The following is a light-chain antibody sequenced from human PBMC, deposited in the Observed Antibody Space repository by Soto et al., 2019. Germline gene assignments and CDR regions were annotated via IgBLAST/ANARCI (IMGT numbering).Light chain of an antibody. J-gene: IGLJ3*02. CDR2: EVT. CDR3: CSYAGSNTVV. Sequence: QSVLTQPASVSGSPGQSITISCTGTNSDVGRYNLVSWYQQHPGKAPRPILSEVTKRPSGVSDRFSGSKSGKTASLTISGLQAEDEADYYCCSYAGSNTVVFGGGTKLTVL. CDR1: NSDVGRYNL. V-gene: IGLV2-23*02.